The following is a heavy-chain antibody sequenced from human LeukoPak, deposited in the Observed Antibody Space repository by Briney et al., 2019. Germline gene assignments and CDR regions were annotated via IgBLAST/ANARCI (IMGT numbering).Heavy chain of an antibody. CDR1: GFTFSDYA. V-gene: IGHV3-23*01. J-gene: IGHJ4*02. CDR3: AKEGCTRIGCYSNC. Sequence: GGSLRLSCVASGFTFSDYAMNWVHQAPGKGLEWVSVISGSGDSTYYADSMKGRFTISRDNSKNTLYLQMNGLRAEDTAAYYCAKEGCTRIGCYSNCWGQGTLVTVSS. CDR2: ISGSGDST. D-gene: IGHD2-2*02.